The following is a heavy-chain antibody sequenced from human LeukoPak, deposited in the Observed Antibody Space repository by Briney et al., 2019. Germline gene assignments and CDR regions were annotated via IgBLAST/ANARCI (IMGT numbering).Heavy chain of an antibody. CDR1: GGTFSSYA. V-gene: IGHV1-69*13. Sequence: SVKVSCKASGGTFSSYAISWVRQAPGQGLEWMGGIIPIFGTANYAQKFQGRVTITADESTSTAYMELNSLRSEDTAVYYCARGEMATIQYYYYYGMDVWGQGTTVTVSS. CDR3: ARGEMATIQYYYYYGMDV. CDR2: IIPIFGTA. J-gene: IGHJ6*02. D-gene: IGHD5-24*01.